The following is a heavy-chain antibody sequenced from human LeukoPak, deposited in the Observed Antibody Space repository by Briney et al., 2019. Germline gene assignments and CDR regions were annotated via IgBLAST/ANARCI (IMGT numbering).Heavy chain of an antibody. CDR2: ISNDGVYT. Sequence: GGSLRLSCVASGFTFRNYAMSWVRQSPGKGLEWISAISNDGVYTFHADSVKGRLTISRDNSKNTLYLQMDSLRAEDTAIYYCAKGSSGGRPYYFGYWGQGTLVTVSS. CDR3: AKGSSGGRPYYFGY. V-gene: IGHV3-23*01. J-gene: IGHJ4*02. D-gene: IGHD3-22*01. CDR1: GFTFRNYA.